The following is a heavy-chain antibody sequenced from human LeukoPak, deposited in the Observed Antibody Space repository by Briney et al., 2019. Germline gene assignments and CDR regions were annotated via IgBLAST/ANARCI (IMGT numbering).Heavy chain of an antibody. CDR1: GYTFTSYY. D-gene: IGHD2-15*01. CDR2: MNPNSGNT. V-gene: IGHV1-8*02. Sequence: ASVKVSCKASGYTFTSYYMHWVRQATGQGLEWMGWMNPNSGNTGYAQKFQGRVTMTRNTSISTAYMELSSLRSEDTAVYYCATDGELGYFDPWGQGTLVTVSS. CDR3: ATDGELGYFDP. J-gene: IGHJ5*02.